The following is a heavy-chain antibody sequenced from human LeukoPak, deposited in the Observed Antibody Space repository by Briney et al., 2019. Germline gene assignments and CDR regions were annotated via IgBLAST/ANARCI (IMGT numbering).Heavy chain of an antibody. CDR3: ARVGPPYNWFDP. CDR1: GYTFTSYG. V-gene: IGHV1-18*01. Sequence: ASVKVSCKASGYTFTSYGISWVRQAPGQGLEWMGWISAYNGNTNYAQKLQGRVTITTDESTSTAYMELSSLRSEDTAVYYCARVGPPYNWFDPWGQGTLVTVSS. J-gene: IGHJ5*02. CDR2: ISAYNGNT.